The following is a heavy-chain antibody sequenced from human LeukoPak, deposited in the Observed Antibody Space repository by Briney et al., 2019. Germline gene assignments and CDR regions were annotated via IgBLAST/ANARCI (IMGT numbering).Heavy chain of an antibody. CDR3: ARDGVAGYFDY. CDR1: GFTFSSYT. CDR2: IGTSSTTI. D-gene: IGHD6-19*01. J-gene: IGHJ4*02. V-gene: IGHV3-48*04. Sequence: GGSLRLSCAASGFTFSSYTMNWVRQPPGKGLEWVSNIGTSSTTIYYADSVKGRFTISRDNAKNSLYLQMNSLRAEDTAVYYCARDGVAGYFDYWGQGTLVTVSS.